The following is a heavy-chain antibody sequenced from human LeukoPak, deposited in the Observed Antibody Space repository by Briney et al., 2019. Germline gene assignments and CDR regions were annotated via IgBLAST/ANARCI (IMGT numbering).Heavy chain of an antibody. V-gene: IGHV4-61*08. CDR3: ASGVYDSSGYYPFDY. Sequence: TLSLTCTVSGGSXXSGGYYWSWIRQPPGKGLEWIGYIYYSGSTNYNPSLKSRVTISVDTSKNQFSLKLSSVTAADTAVYYCASGVYDSSGYYPFDYWGQGTLVTVSS. CDR2: IYYSGST. CDR1: GGSXXSGGYY. J-gene: IGHJ4*02. D-gene: IGHD3-22*01.